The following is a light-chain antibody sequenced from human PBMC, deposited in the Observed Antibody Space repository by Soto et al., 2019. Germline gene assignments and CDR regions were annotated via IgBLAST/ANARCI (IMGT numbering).Light chain of an antibody. Sequence: NFMLTQPHSVSESPGKMVTISCTRSSGNIASNYVQWYQQRPGSAPTTVIYEDDQRPSGVPDRFSGSIDSSSNSAALAISGLKTEDEADYYCQSYDASNQVFGGGTKLTVL. V-gene: IGLV6-57*04. CDR2: EDD. CDR3: QSYDASNQV. CDR1: SGNIASNY. J-gene: IGLJ3*02.